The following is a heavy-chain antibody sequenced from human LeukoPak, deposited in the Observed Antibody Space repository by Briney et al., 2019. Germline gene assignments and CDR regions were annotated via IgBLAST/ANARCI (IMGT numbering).Heavy chain of an antibody. Sequence: PGRSLRLSCAASGFTFSSYGMHWVRQAPGKGLEWVAVISYDGSNKYYADSVKGRFTISRDNSKNTLYLQMNSLRAEDTAVYYCAKDLALGPDYFDYWGQGTLVTVSP. CDR3: AKDLALGPDYFDY. CDR1: GFTFSSYG. CDR2: ISYDGSNK. D-gene: IGHD7-27*01. V-gene: IGHV3-30*18. J-gene: IGHJ4*02.